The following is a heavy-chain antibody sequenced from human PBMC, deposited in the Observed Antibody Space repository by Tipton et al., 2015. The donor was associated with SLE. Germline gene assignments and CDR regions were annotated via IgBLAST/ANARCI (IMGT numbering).Heavy chain of an antibody. V-gene: IGHV4-34*01. CDR2: INHSGST. Sequence: TLSLTCAVYGGSFSGYYWSWIRQPPGAGLECIGEINHSGSTNYNPSLKSRVTISVDTSKNQLSLRSSSVTAADTAVYYCARHGSPADRFDVWGQGAMVTVSS. J-gene: IGHJ3*01. CDR3: ARHGSPADRFDV. CDR1: GGSFSGYY.